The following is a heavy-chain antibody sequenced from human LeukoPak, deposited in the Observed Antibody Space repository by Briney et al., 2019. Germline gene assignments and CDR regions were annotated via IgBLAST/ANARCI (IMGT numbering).Heavy chain of an antibody. Sequence: GGSLRLSCAGSGFTFNNYTMSWVRQAPGKGLEWVSAITGGGGGTHYADSVKGRFTISRDNSKNTLYLQMNSLRAEDTAVYYCANRLSSGPNYYFDYWGQGTLVTVSS. CDR2: ITGGGGGT. J-gene: IGHJ4*02. D-gene: IGHD2-15*01. CDR3: ANRLSSGPNYYFDY. V-gene: IGHV3-23*01. CDR1: GFTFNNYT.